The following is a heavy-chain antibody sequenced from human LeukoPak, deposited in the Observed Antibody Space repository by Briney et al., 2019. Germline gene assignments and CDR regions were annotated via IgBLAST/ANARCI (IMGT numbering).Heavy chain of an antibody. CDR2: THYSGTS. CDR1: GGSTSSYY. Sequence: SETLSLTCTVSGGSTSSYYWSWIRQPPGKGLEWIGYTHYSGTSYYNPSLKSRVALSLDSSKNQFSLSLMSVTAADTAVYYCARLKLGYWNFDLWGRGTLVTVSS. V-gene: IGHV4-59*12. CDR3: ARLKLGYWNFDL. J-gene: IGHJ2*01.